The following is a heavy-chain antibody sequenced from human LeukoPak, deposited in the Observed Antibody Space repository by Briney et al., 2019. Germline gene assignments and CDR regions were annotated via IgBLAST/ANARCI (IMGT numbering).Heavy chain of an antibody. CDR3: ARVGYGDSVYYYYYMDV. J-gene: IGHJ6*03. D-gene: IGHD4-17*01. V-gene: IGHV4-4*07. Sequence: SETLSLTCTVSGGSISSYYWSWIRQPAGKGLEWIGRIYTSGSTNYNPSLKSRVTMSVDTSKNQFSLKLSSVTAADTAVYYCARVGYGDSVYYYYYMDVWGKGTTVTVSS. CDR2: IYTSGST. CDR1: GGSISSYY.